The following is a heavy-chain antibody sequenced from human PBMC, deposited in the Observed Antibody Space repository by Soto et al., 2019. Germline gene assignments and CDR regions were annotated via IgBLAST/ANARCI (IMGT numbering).Heavy chain of an antibody. CDR1: GGSINSGGHY. Sequence: TLPLPCTVSGGSINSGGHYWRWIRHHPGKGLEWIGYTYFSGTTYYNPSLKSRVIISVDTSKNQFSLKLSSVTAADTAVYYCARGGGGHYLDYWGQGTLVTVSS. J-gene: IGHJ4*02. V-gene: IGHV4-31*03. CDR2: TYFSGTT. CDR3: ARGGGGHYLDY. D-gene: IGHD2-15*01.